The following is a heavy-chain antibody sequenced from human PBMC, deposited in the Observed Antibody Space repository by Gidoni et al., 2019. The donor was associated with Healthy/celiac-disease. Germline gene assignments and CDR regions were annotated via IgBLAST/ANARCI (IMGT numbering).Heavy chain of an antibody. J-gene: IGHJ6*02. CDR1: GGSFSGYS. CDR3: ARAMVRGVITAYYYYGMDV. D-gene: IGHD3-10*01. Sequence: QVQLQQWGAGLLKPSETLSLPCAVYGGSFSGYSWSWIRQPPGKGLEWIGEINHSGSTNYNPSLKSRVTISVDTSKNQFSLKLSSVTAADTAVYYCARAMVRGVITAYYYYGMDVWGQGTTVTVSS. CDR2: INHSGST. V-gene: IGHV4-34*01.